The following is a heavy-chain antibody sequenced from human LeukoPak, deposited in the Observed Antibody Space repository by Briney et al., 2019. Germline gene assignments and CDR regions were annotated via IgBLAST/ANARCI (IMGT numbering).Heavy chain of an antibody. V-gene: IGHV4-38-2*01. J-gene: IGHJ5*02. D-gene: IGHD4-11*01. CDR3: ARTGKQTTVLNWFDP. Sequence: PSETLSLTCAVSGYSISSGYYWGWIRQPPGKGLEWIGSIYHSGSTYYNPFLKSRVTISVDTPKNQFSLKLSAVTAADTAVYYCARTGKQTTVLNWFDPWGQGTLVTVSS. CDR1: GYSISSGYY. CDR2: IYHSGST.